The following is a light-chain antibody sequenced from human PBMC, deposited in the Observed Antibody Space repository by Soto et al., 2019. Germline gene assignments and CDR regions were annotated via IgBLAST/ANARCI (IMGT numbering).Light chain of an antibody. J-gene: IGKJ4*01. CDR1: QDISNY. CDR3: QQYDNLPPRLT. V-gene: IGKV1-33*01. Sequence: DIQMTQSPSSLSASVGDRVTITCQASQDISNYLNWYQQKPGTAPKLLIYDASNLETGVPARFSGSGSGTDFTFTISSLQPEDIATYYCQQYDNLPPRLTFGGGTKVEIK. CDR2: DAS.